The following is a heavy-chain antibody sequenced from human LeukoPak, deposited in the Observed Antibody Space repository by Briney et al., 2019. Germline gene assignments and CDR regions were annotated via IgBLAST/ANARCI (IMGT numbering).Heavy chain of an antibody. J-gene: IGHJ4*02. CDR1: GDTFTSYD. Sequence: ASVKVSCKASGDTFTSYDVNWVRQATGQGLEWMGWMNPNSGNTGYAQKFQGRVTMTRNTSINTAYMEVSSLRSVDTAVYYCVRTAGIFWSGAYYFDSWGQGTLVTVSS. D-gene: IGHD3-3*01. CDR3: VRTAGIFWSGAYYFDS. CDR2: MNPNSGNT. V-gene: IGHV1-8*01.